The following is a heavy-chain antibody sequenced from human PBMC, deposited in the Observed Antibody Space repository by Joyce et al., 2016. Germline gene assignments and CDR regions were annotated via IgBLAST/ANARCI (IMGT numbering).Heavy chain of an antibody. D-gene: IGHD1-1*01. J-gene: IGHJ4*02. CDR1: GFTFSSHW. CDR2: ITPGGSKN. CDR3: AREFKWNWDF. Sequence: EVQLVESGGGLVQPGGSPRLSCAASGFTFSSHWMSWVRQAPGKGLEWVANITPGGSKNNDADSVKGRFIISRDNAKNSLYVQMHSLRAEDTAVYYCAREFKWNWDFWGQETLVTVSS. V-gene: IGHV3-7*04.